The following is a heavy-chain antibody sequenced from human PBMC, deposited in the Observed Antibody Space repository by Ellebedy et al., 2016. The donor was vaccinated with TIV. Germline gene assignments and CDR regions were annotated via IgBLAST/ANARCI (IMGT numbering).Heavy chain of an antibody. D-gene: IGHD3-22*01. Sequence: PGGSLRLSCAASGFTFSSHGMAWVRQAPGKGLEWLSGITGGGDTTYYAASVKGRFTISRDNSKNTLYLQMNSLRAEDTAVYYCARDLIPMIVGLTGPHYGMDVWGQGTTVTVSS. CDR2: ITGGGDTT. V-gene: IGHV3-23*01. CDR1: GFTFSSHG. CDR3: ARDLIPMIVGLTGPHYGMDV. J-gene: IGHJ6*02.